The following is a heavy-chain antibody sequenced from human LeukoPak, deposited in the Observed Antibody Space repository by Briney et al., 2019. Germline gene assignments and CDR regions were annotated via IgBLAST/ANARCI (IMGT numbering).Heavy chain of an antibody. V-gene: IGHV1-18*01. CDR3: ARDVPGTTPFDY. CDR1: GYSFTTNG. CDR2: ISANNGDT. D-gene: IGHD1-7*01. Sequence: ASVKVSCKASGYSFTTNGISWVRQAPGHGLEWMGWISANNGDTNYVQKFQGRVTMTTDTSTSTAYMELRSLISDDTAFYHCARDVPGTTPFDYWGQGTLVTVSS. J-gene: IGHJ4*02.